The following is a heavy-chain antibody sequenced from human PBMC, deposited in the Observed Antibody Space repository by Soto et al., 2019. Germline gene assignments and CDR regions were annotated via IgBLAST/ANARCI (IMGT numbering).Heavy chain of an antibody. J-gene: IGHJ4*02. Sequence: QVQLVESGGGLVKPGGSLRLSCAASGFTFSDYYMSWIRQAPGKGLEWVSYISSSGSTIYYADSVKGRFTISRDNAKNSLCLQMSSLRAEDTAMYCCAREPNSGSYDYGDSWGQGTLVTVSS. CDR1: GFTFSDYY. V-gene: IGHV3-11*01. D-gene: IGHD1-26*01. CDR2: ISSSGSTI. CDR3: AREPNSGSYDYGDS.